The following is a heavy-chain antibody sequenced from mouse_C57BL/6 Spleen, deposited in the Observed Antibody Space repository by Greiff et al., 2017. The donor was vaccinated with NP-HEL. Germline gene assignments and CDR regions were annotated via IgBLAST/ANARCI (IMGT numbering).Heavy chain of an antibody. CDR1: GYTFTSYW. CDR3: ARDLITTALDY. J-gene: IGHJ2*01. Sequence: QVQLQQPGAELVRPGTSVKLSCKASGYTFTSYWMHWVKQRPGQGLEWIGVIDPSDSYTNYNQKFKGKATLTVDTSSSTAYMQLSSLTSEDSAVYYCARDLITTALDYWGQGTTLTVSS. V-gene: IGHV1-59*01. CDR2: IDPSDSYT. D-gene: IGHD1-1*01.